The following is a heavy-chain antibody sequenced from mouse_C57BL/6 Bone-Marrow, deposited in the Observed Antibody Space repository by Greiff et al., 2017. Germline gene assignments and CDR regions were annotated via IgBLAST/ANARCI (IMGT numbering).Heavy chain of an antibody. D-gene: IGHD1-1*01. CDR3: ARRSYYYGSSLYYYAMDY. J-gene: IGHJ4*01. V-gene: IGHV1-81*01. CDR1: GYTFTSYG. CDR2: IYPRSGNT. Sequence: VNVVESGAELARPGASVKLSCKASGYTFTSYGISWVKQRTGQGLEWIGEIYPRSGNTYYNEKFKGKATLTADKSSSTAYMELRSLTSEDSAVYFCARRSYYYGSSLYYYAMDYWGQGTSVTGSS.